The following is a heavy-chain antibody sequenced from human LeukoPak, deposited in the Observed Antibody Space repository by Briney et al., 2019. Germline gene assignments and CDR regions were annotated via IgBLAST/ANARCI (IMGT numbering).Heavy chain of an antibody. V-gene: IGHV4-38-2*02. D-gene: IGHD2-15*01. CDR3: ARRAPLGYCSGGSCYSDWFDP. CDR2: IYHSGST. Sequence: SETLSLTCTVSGYSISSGYYWGWIRQPPGKGLEWIGSIYHSGSTYYNPSLKSRVTISVDTSKNQFSLKLSSVTAADTAVYYCARRAPLGYCSGGSCYSDWFDPWGQGTPVTVSS. CDR1: GYSISSGYY. J-gene: IGHJ5*02.